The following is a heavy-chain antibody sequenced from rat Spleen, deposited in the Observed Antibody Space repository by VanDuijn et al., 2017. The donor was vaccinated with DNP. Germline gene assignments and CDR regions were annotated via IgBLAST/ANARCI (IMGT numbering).Heavy chain of an antibody. CDR2: IWSGGST. D-gene: IGHD1-2*01. CDR3: ARIAVPLNWFAN. J-gene: IGHJ3*01. CDR1: GFALTSNN. Sequence: QVQLKESGPGLVQPSQTLSLTCTVSGFALTSNNVGLVRQPPGKGLEWMGAIWSGGSTDYNSALKSRLSISRDTSKSQVFLKMNSLQTEDTAIYFCARIAVPLNWFANWGQGTLVTVSS. V-gene: IGHV2-1*01.